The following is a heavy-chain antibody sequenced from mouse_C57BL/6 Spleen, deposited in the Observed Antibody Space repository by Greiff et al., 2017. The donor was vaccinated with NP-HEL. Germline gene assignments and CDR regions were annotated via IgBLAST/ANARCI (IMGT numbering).Heavy chain of an antibody. Sequence: EVKVEESGGGLVKPGGSLKLSCAASGFTFSDYGMHWVRQAPEKGLEWVAYISSGRSTIYYADTVKGRFPISRDTAQNTLFRQMTSLRSEDTAMYYCARELWSYAMDYWGQGTSVTVSS. CDR2: ISSGRSTI. D-gene: IGHD1-1*02. V-gene: IGHV5-17*01. CDR3: ARELWSYAMDY. J-gene: IGHJ4*01. CDR1: GFTFSDYG.